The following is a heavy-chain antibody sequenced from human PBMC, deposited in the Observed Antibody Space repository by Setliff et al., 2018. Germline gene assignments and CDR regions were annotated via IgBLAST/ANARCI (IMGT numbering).Heavy chain of an antibody. CDR3: ARINCYVSSGYYYDPDY. V-gene: IGHV1-18*01. J-gene: IGHJ4*02. CDR1: GYTFTYFG. D-gene: IGHD3-22*01. CDR2: ISGHNGKT. Sequence: GASVKVSCKASGYTFTYFGVSWLRLAPGQGLEWMGWISGHNGKTIIEPKFLGRVTVTTDTSTGTAYMGLGSLTSDDTAIYYCARINCYVSSGYYYDPDYWGPGTLVTVSS.